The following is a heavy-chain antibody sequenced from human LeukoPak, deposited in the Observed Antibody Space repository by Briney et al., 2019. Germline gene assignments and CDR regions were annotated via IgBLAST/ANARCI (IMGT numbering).Heavy chain of an antibody. D-gene: IGHD6-6*01. CDR2: IKQDGSEK. Sequence: GGPLRLSCAASGFTFSSYWMSWVRQAPGKGLEWVANIKQDGSEKYYVDSVKGRFTISRDNAKNSLYLQMNSLRAEDTAVYYCARDGEYSSSYGAFDIWGQGTMVTVSS. CDR3: ARDGEYSSSYGAFDI. V-gene: IGHV3-7*01. J-gene: IGHJ3*02. CDR1: GFTFSSYW.